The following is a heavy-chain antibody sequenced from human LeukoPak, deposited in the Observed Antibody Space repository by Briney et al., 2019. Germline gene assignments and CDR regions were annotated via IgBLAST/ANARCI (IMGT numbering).Heavy chain of an antibody. Sequence: ASVKVSCKVSGFTLTELSIHWVRQAPGQGLGCMGGFGTIYAQKLQGRVTMTGDTSTDTAYMELSSLRSEDTAVYYCATDLRRVGATKMKYWGQGTLVTVSS. CDR2: FGT. CDR1: GFTLTELS. J-gene: IGHJ4*02. D-gene: IGHD1-26*01. CDR3: ATDLRRVGATKMKY. V-gene: IGHV1-24*01.